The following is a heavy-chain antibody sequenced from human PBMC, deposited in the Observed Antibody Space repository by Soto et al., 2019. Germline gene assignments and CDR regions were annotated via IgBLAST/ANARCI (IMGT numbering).Heavy chain of an antibody. CDR1: GFTFSSYA. CDR2: ISGSGGST. Sequence: EVQLLESGGDLVQPGGSLRLSCAASGFTFSSYAMSWARQAPGKGLEWVSGISGSGGSTYYADSVKGRFTISRDNYKNPLYLQVNSLRVDDTAIYYCAKGLPNFLFYFDCWGQGTLVTVSS. V-gene: IGHV3-23*01. J-gene: IGHJ4*02. CDR3: AKGLPNFLFYFDC. D-gene: IGHD1-1*01.